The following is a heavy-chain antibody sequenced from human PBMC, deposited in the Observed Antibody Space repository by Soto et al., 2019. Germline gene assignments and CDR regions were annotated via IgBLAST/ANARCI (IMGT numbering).Heavy chain of an antibody. Sequence: SETLSLTCTASGGSISSSSYYWGWIRQPPGKGLEWIGSIYYSGSTYYNPSLKSRVTISVDTSKNQFSLKLSSVTAADTAVYYCARHTAVAGYYFDYWGQGTLVTVSS. V-gene: IGHV4-39*01. D-gene: IGHD6-19*01. CDR3: ARHTAVAGYYFDY. CDR2: IYYSGST. CDR1: GGSISSSSYY. J-gene: IGHJ4*02.